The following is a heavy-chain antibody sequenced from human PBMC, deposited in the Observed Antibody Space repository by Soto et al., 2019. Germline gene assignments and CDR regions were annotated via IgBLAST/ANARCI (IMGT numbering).Heavy chain of an antibody. V-gene: IGHV3-7*01. CDR2: IDQDGSER. J-gene: IGHJ4*02. Sequence: EVQLVESGGGVVQPGESLRLSCAASGFTFSTYWMTWVRQPPGKGLEWVANIDQDGSERYYVDSVRGRFTISRDNAKNSLYLQMNSLGVEDTAVYYCLCGGNFFVYWGQGTLVTVSP. D-gene: IGHD3-16*01. CDR1: GFTFSTYW. CDR3: LCGGNFFVY.